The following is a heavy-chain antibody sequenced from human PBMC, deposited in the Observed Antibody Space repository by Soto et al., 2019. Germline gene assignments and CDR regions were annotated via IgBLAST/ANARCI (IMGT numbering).Heavy chain of an antibody. CDR3: AKEGRDYDILTGYVGGYNWFDP. CDR1: GFTFSSYA. V-gene: IGHV3-23*01. Sequence: GGSLRLSCAASGFTFSSYAMSWVRQAPGKGLEWVSAISGSGGSTYYADSVKGRFTISRDNSKNTLYLQMNSLRAEDTAVYYCAKEGRDYDILTGYVGGYNWFDPWGQGTLVTVSS. J-gene: IGHJ5*02. D-gene: IGHD3-9*01. CDR2: ISGSGGST.